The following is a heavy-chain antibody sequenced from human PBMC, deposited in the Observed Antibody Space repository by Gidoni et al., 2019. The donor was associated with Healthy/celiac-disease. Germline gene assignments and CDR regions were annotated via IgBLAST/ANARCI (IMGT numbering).Heavy chain of an antibody. CDR3: ARSSGNYYDSSGYFAFDI. CDR1: GGTFSSYA. J-gene: IGHJ3*02. D-gene: IGHD3-22*01. Sequence: QVQLVQSGAEVTKPGSSVKVSCKASGGTFSSYALSWVRQAPGQGLEWMGRIIPILGIANYAQKFQGRVTITADKSTSTAYMELSSLRSEDTAVYYCARSSGNYYDSSGYFAFDIWGQGTMVTVSS. V-gene: IGHV1-69*04. CDR2: IIPILGIA.